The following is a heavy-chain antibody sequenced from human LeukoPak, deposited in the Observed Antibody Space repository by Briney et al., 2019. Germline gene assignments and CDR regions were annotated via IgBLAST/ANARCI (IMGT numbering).Heavy chain of an antibody. V-gene: IGHV4-4*07. CDR3: ARVVITGRTWVGYYYYYMDV. CDR1: GGSISTYY. D-gene: IGHD1-20*01. Sequence: SETLSLTCTVSGGSISTYYWTWIRQPAGKGLEWIGRIYTSGTPNYNPSLKSRVTMSEDTTKNHFSLKLSSVPAADTAVYYWARVVITGRTWVGYYYYYMDVWGKGTTFTVSS. CDR2: IYTSGTP. J-gene: IGHJ6*03.